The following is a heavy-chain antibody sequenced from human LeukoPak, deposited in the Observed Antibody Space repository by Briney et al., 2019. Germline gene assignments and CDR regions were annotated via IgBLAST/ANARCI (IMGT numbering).Heavy chain of an antibody. D-gene: IGHD2-2*01. Sequence: PSETLSLTCTVSGGSINSSSYFWVWIRQPPGKGLEWIGSIYYGGSTYYNPSLMSRVTISVDTSKNQFSLKMISMTAADTAVYYCARSCSSTSCPVDYWGQGTPVTVSS. CDR2: IYYGGST. CDR1: GGSINSSSYF. V-gene: IGHV4-39*01. CDR3: ARSCSSTSCPVDY. J-gene: IGHJ4*02.